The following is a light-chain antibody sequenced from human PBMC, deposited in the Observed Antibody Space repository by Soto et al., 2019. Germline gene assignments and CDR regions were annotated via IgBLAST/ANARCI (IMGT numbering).Light chain of an antibody. Sequence: AIQMTQSPSSLSASVGDRVTITCRASQGIRNDLGWYQQKPGKAPKLLIFAATTLQSGVPSRFAGSGSGTDFTLTISSLQPEDFATYYCLQDYIYPWTFGQGTKVDIK. V-gene: IGKV1-6*01. CDR3: LQDYIYPWT. J-gene: IGKJ1*01. CDR1: QGIRND. CDR2: AAT.